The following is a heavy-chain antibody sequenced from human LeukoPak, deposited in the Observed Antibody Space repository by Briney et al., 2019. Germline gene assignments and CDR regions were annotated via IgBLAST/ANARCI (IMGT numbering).Heavy chain of an antibody. Sequence: PSETLSLTCTVSGGSISSSSYYWGWIRQPPGKGLEWIGSIYYSGSTFYNPSLKSRVTISVDTSKNQFSLKLSSVTAADTAVYYCARDQFWGSRPKYYYYYYMDVWGKGTTVTVSS. D-gene: IGHD3-16*01. CDR3: ARDQFWGSRPKYYYYYYMDV. V-gene: IGHV4-39*07. J-gene: IGHJ6*03. CDR1: GGSISSSSYY. CDR2: IYYSGST.